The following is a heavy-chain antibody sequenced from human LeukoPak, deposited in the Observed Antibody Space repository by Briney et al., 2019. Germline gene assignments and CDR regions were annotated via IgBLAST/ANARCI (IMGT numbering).Heavy chain of an antibody. CDR3: ARKGLGGELGGFDL. D-gene: IGHD1-7*01. V-gene: IGHV3-20*01. J-gene: IGHJ5*02. Sequence: GGSLRLSCAGSGFTFGDYGMSWVRQAPGKGLEWVSGTNRNGGITGYADSVKGRFTISRDNAKNSLYLQMNSLRAGDSALYHCARKGLGGELGGFDLWGQGTLVTVSS. CDR2: TNRNGGIT. CDR1: GFTFGDYG.